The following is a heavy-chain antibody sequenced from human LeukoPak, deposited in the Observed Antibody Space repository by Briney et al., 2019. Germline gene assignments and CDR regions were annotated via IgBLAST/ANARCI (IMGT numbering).Heavy chain of an antibody. Sequence: SETLSLTCAVSGGSISSSNWWSWVRQPPGKGLEWIGEIYHSGSTNYNPSLKSRVTISVDKSKNQFSLKLSSVTAADTAVYYCARNYGSGSYYFLYYFDYWGQGTLVTVSS. CDR1: GGSISSSNW. CDR3: ARNYGSGSYYFLYYFDY. V-gene: IGHV4-4*02. CDR2: IYHSGST. J-gene: IGHJ4*02. D-gene: IGHD3-10*01.